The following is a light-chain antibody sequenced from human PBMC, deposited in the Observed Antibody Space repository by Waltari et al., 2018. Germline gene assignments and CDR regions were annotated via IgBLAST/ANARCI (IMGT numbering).Light chain of an antibody. CDR3: SAWDDGLKVYV. CDR1: GDNAGKHG. Sequence: QAGLTQPPSVSNGLAQTATPPCTGNGDNAGKHGATWLQQFRGHPPKLLSYRNDNRPSWISQRFSASRSGNTASLTITGLQPEDEADYYCSAWDDGLKVYVFGPGTKVTVL. V-gene: IGLV10-54*04. CDR2: RND. J-gene: IGLJ1*01.